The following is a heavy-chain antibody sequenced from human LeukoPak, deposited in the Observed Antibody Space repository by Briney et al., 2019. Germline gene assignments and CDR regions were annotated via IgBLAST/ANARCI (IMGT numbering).Heavy chain of an antibody. J-gene: IGHJ4*02. CDR2: TSSNGNT. V-gene: IGHV3-53*01. CDR1: GFVVSNNY. CDR3: SRGITGNTSPFDS. Sequence: GGSLRLSCAASGFVVSNNYMNWVRQAPGKGLEWVSVTSSNGNTYYLDSVKGRFTISRDNSKNSLYLQVNSLRAEDTAVYYCSRGITGNTSPFDSWGQGTLVTVSS. D-gene: IGHD1-7*01.